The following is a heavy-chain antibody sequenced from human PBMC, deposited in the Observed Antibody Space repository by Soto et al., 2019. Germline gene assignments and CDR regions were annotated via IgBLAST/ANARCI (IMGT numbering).Heavy chain of an antibody. V-gene: IGHV3-23*01. D-gene: IGHD6-19*01. J-gene: IGHJ6*03. CDR1: GFTFSSYA. Sequence: GGSLRLSCAASGFTFSSYAMSWVRQAPGKGLEWVSAISGSGGSTYYADSVKGRFTISRDNSKNTLYLQMNSLRAEDTAVYYCAKPYSSGWSPYYYYMDVWGKGTTVTVSS. CDR3: AKPYSSGWSPYYYYMDV. CDR2: ISGSGGST.